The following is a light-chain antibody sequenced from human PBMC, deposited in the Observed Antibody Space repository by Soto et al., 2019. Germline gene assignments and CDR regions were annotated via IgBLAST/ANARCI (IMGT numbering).Light chain of an antibody. Sequence: DIQMTPSPSSLSASVGDRVTITCRASQSISSYLNWYQQKPGKAPKLLIYAASSLQSGVPSRFSGSGSGTDFTLTISSLQPEDFATYYCQQSYSTPLTCGQGTKLEIK. CDR2: AAS. J-gene: IGKJ2*01. CDR1: QSISSY. CDR3: QQSYSTPLT. V-gene: IGKV1-39*01.